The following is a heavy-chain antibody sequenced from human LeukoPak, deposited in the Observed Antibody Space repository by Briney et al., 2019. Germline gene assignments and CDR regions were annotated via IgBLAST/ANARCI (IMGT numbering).Heavy chain of an antibody. D-gene: IGHD3-10*01. Sequence: GGSLRLSCAASGFTFSSLWMSWIRQAPGKGLEWVANVDSVKGRFTISRDNAKNSLYLQMNSLRAEDTAVYYCAKDVVLLWFGELGGYFDYWGQGTLVTVSS. CDR3: AKDVVLLWFGELGGYFDY. CDR1: GFTFSSLW. V-gene: IGHV3-7*01. J-gene: IGHJ4*02.